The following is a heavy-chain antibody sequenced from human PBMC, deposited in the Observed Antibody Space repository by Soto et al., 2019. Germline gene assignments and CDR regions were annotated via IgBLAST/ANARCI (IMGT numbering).Heavy chain of an antibody. Sequence: EVQVVESGGALVKPGGSLRLSCAASGFSFSSYSLNWFRQAPGKGLEWVSSISGTSTDIYYTDLVKGRFTISRDNVKNSLYLQMNSLRAEDTAVYYCARESDPAKAFDIWGQGTMVTVSS. CDR3: ARESDPAKAFDI. V-gene: IGHV3-21*01. CDR1: GFSFSSYS. J-gene: IGHJ3*02. CDR2: ISGTSTDI.